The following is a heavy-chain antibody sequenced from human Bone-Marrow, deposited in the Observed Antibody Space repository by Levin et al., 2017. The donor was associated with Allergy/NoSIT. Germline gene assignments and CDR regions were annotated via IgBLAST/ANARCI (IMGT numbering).Heavy chain of an antibody. D-gene: IGHD5-24*01. CDR1: EFTVSTNH. CDR2: IYSGGTT. Sequence: QHGESLKISCAASEFTVSTNHMSWVRQAPGKGLEWVSLIYSGGTTYYSDSVKGRFTVSRDKSKDTLYLQMNSLRAEDTAVYYCARVLPANYYYGLDVWGQGTTVTVSS. J-gene: IGHJ6*02. V-gene: IGHV3-53*01. CDR3: ARVLPANYYYGLDV.